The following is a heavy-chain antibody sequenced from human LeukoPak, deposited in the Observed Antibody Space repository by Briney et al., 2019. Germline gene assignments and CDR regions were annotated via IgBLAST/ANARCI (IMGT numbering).Heavy chain of an antibody. CDR1: GFTFSSYW. CDR2: INSDGSST. D-gene: IGHD1-26*01. V-gene: IGHV3-74*01. CDR3: ARSGSYYVWYFDL. J-gene: IGHJ2*01. Sequence: GGSLRLSCAASGFTFSSYWMHWVRQAPGKGLVWVSRINSDGSSTSYADSVKGRFTISRDNAKNTLYLQMNSLRAEVTAVYYCARSGSYYVWYFDLWGRGTLVTVSS.